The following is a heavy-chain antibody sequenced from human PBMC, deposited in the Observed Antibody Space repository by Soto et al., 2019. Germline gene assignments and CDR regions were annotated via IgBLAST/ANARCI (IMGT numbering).Heavy chain of an antibody. CDR1: GFTFSSYS. D-gene: IGHD6-6*01. J-gene: IGHJ5*02. CDR2: ISSSSSYI. Sequence: PGGSLRLSCAASGFTFSSYSMNWVRQAPGKGLEWVSSISSSSSYIYYADSVKGRFTISRDNAKNSLYLQMNSLRAEDTAVYYCAREYSSSSYSGYNWFDPWGQGTLVTVSS. V-gene: IGHV3-21*01. CDR3: AREYSSSSYSGYNWFDP.